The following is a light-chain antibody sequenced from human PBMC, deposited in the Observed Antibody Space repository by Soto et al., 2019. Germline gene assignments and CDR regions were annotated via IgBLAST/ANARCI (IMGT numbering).Light chain of an antibody. CDR2: SVS. CDR1: SSDIGTYDH. Sequence: LTQRASVSGSPGQSITISCSGTSSDIGTYDHVAWFQQFPGKTPKLMIYSVSNRPSGVSYRFSGSKSGNTASLTISGLQAEDEADYYCISYTVSRSYVFGTGTKVTVL. CDR3: ISYTVSRSYV. J-gene: IGLJ1*01. V-gene: IGLV2-14*01.